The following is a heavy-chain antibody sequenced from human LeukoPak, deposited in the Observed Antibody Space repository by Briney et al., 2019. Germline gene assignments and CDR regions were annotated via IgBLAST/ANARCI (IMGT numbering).Heavy chain of an antibody. V-gene: IGHV3-33*06. CDR2: IWHDGSNK. J-gene: IGHJ4*02. CDR1: GFTFSNYG. CDR3: ANNFDY. Sequence: GGSLRLSCATSGFTFSNYGMHWVRQAPGKGLEWVAVIWHDGSNKYYADSVKGRFIISRDNSKNTLYLQMNSLRVKDTAVYYCANNFDYWGQGTLVTVSS.